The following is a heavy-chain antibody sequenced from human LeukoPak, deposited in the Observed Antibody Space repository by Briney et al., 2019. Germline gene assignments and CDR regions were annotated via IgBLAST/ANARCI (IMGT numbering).Heavy chain of an antibody. CDR3: VRALYNSGQFDP. J-gene: IGHJ5*02. Sequence: QPGGSLRLSCAASGFTFRKFDMHWVRQATGKGLEWVSGISSSGDTFYQDSVKGRFTISRENGENSLFLQLNRLRTADTAVYYCVRALYNSGQFDPWGQGTLVTVSS. D-gene: IGHD5-12*01. CDR2: ISSSGDT. CDR1: GFTFRKFD. V-gene: IGHV3-13*04.